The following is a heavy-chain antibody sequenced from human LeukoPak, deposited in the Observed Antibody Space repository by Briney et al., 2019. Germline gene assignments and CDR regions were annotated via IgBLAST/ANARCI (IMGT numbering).Heavy chain of an antibody. J-gene: IGHJ4*02. CDR1: GYTFTSYA. D-gene: IGHD6-19*01. Sequence: ASVKVSCKASGYTFTSYAMHWVRQAPGQRLEWMGWINAGNGNTKYSQKFQGRVAITRDTSASTAYMELSSLRSEDTAVYYCARGRGWYVGCFDYWGQGTLVTVSS. V-gene: IGHV1-3*01. CDR2: INAGNGNT. CDR3: ARGRGWYVGCFDY.